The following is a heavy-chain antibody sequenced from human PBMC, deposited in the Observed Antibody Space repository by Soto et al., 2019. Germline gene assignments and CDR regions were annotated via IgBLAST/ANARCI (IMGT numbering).Heavy chain of an antibody. CDR1: GFSFGTYW. CDR2: IKEDGSER. J-gene: IGHJ4*02. Sequence: GGSLRLSCAVSGFSFGTYWMSWVRQAPGKGLEWLASIKEDGSERYYLDSVKGRFTISRDNAKDSLSLQMNSLRGEDTAFYYCARDVGPVTIFGEALSGYFDFWGQGTLVTVS. V-gene: IGHV3-7*03. D-gene: IGHD3-3*01. CDR3: ARDVGPVTIFGEALSGYFDF.